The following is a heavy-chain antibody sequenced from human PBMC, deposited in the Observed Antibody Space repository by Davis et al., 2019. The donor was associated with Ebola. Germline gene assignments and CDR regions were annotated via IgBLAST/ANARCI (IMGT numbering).Heavy chain of an antibody. J-gene: IGHJ6*02. V-gene: IGHV4-59*12. CDR3: ARVGAIAAAGAYYYYYGMDV. Sequence: SETLSLTCTVSGGSISSYYWSWIRQPPGKGLEWIGSIYYSGSTYYNPSLKSRVTISVDTSKNQFSLKLSSVTAADTAVYYCARVGAIAAAGAYYYYYGMDVWGQGTTVTVSS. D-gene: IGHD6-13*01. CDR2: IYYSGST. CDR1: GGSISSYY.